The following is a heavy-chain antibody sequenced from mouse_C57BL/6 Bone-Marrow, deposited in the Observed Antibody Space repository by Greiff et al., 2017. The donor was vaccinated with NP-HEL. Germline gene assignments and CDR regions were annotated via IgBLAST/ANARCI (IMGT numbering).Heavy chain of an antibody. V-gene: IGHV1-77*01. CDR1: GYTFTDYY. CDR3: ARSRITTVVARYYYAMDY. D-gene: IGHD1-1*01. J-gene: IGHJ4*01. CDR2: IGPGSGST. Sequence: QVQLQQSGAELVKPGASVKISCKASGYTFTDYYINWVKQRPGQGLEWIGKIGPGSGSTYYNEKFKGKATLTADKSSSTAYMQLSSLTSEDSAVYFCARSRITTVVARYYYAMDYWGQGTSVTVSS.